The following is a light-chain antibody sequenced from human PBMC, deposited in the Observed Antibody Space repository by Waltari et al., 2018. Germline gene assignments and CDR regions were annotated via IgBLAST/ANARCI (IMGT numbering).Light chain of an antibody. CDR1: QGISTS. CDR3: QQYYITPPAT. J-gene: IGKJ1*01. CDR2: DSS. Sequence: DVHMTQSPSSLSASAGDRVTITCRASQGISTSLAWYQQRPGEAPKLLIFDSSTLESGVPSRVSVGGSGTEFTLTISSLQPEDFATYYCQQYYITPPATFGHGTKVEI. V-gene: IGKV1-NL1*01.